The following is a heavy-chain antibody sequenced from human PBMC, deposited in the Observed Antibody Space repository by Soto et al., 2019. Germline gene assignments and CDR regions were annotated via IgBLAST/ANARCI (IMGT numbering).Heavy chain of an antibody. CDR1: GYTFTNYD. V-gene: IGHV1-18*04. J-gene: IGHJ5*01. CDR3: ARVVPGAVPWFDS. CDR2: ITPYNGNT. D-gene: IGHD3-10*02. Sequence: ASVKVSCKTCGYTFTNYDVTWVRQAPGRGLEWMGWITPYNGNTHYAPHLQGRITLATDTSTNTAYLDLTNLTSDDTAMYYCARVVPGAVPWFDSWGLGTPVTVSS.